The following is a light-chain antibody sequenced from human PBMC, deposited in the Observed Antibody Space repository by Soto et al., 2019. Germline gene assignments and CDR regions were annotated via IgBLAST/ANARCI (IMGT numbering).Light chain of an antibody. CDR2: EVT. Sequence: QSALTQPPSASGSPGQSVTISCTGTSSDVGGYNYVSWYQQHPGKAPKLLIYEVTKRPSGVPDRFAGSKSGNTASLTVSGIQAEDEADYYCSSYAGIFGGGTKLTVL. CDR3: SSYAGI. J-gene: IGLJ2*01. CDR1: SSDVGGYNY. V-gene: IGLV2-8*01.